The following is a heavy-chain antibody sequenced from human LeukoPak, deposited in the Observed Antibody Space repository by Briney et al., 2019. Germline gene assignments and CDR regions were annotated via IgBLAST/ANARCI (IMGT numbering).Heavy chain of an antibody. CDR2: INPSGGST. Sequence: GASVKVSCKASGYTFTGYYMHWVRQAPGQGLEWMGIINPSGGSTSYAQKFQGRVTMTRDTSTSTVYMELSSLRSEDTAVYYCARDVKGSITMIRPKYYFDYWGQGTLVTVSS. CDR1: GYTFTGYY. D-gene: IGHD3-22*01. V-gene: IGHV1-46*01. J-gene: IGHJ4*02. CDR3: ARDVKGSITMIRPKYYFDY.